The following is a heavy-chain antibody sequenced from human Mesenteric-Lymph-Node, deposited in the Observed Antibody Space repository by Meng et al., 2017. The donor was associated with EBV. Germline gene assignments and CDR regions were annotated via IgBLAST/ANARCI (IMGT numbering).Heavy chain of an antibody. CDR3: ARAPRFGVDY. J-gene: IGHJ4*02. CDR1: GYTFTNYA. D-gene: IGHD3-10*01. CDR2: INTNTGNP. Sequence: QVQLVQSGAEVKKPGASVKVSCKASGYTFTNYAMHWVRQAPGQRLEWMAWINTNTGNPTYAQGFTGRFVFSLDTSVSTAYLQISSLKAEDTAVYYCARAPRFGVDYWGQGTLVTVSS. V-gene: IGHV7-4-1*02.